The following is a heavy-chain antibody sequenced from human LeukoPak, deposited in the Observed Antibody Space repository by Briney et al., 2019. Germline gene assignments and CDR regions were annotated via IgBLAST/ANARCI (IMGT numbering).Heavy chain of an antibody. CDR3: AKVGIRGSGSYYPADAFDI. V-gene: IGHV3-15*01. D-gene: IGHD3-10*01. CDR1: GFTFSNAW. J-gene: IGHJ3*02. CDR2: IKSKTDGETT. Sequence: GGSLRLSCTASGFTFSNAWMTWVRQAPGEGLEWGGRIKSKTDGETTDYAAPVTGRFTLSRDDSKDTLYLQMNRLKTEDTALYHCAKVGIRGSGSYYPADAFDIWGQGTMVTVSS.